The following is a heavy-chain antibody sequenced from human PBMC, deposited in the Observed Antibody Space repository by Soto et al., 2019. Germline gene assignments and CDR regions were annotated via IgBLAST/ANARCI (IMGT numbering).Heavy chain of an antibody. D-gene: IGHD2-2*02. Sequence: QVQLQESGPGLVKPSETLSLTCTVSGGSISSYYWSWIRQPPGKGLEWIGYIYYSGSTNYNPSLKSRVTISVDTSYNQFSLKLSSVTAADTAVYYCARGAAAIPDGEPNWFDPWGQGTLVTVSS. CDR2: IYYSGST. V-gene: IGHV4-59*01. CDR1: GGSISSYY. J-gene: IGHJ5*02. CDR3: ARGAAAIPDGEPNWFDP.